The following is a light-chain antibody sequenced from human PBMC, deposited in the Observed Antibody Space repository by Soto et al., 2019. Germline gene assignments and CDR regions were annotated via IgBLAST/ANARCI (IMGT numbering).Light chain of an antibody. J-gene: IGLJ2*01. CDR3: QSYDSSLSGPS. CDR2: GNN. V-gene: IGLV1-40*01. CDR1: RSNIGAGYD. Sequence: QSVLTQPPSVSGAPGQRVTISCTGSRSNIGAGYDVHWYQQLPGTAPKLLIYGNNNRPSGVPDRFSGSKSGTSASLAITGLQAEDEADYYCQSYDSSLSGPSFGGGTKLTVL.